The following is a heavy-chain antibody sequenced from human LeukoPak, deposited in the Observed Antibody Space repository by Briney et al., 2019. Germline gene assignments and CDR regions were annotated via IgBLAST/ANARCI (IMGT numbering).Heavy chain of an antibody. V-gene: IGHV4-4*07. CDR3: ARRHAHPLDGDNSQFAFNI. J-gene: IGHJ3*02. D-gene: IGHD4-23*01. CDR1: GGSITNYY. Sequence: SETLSLTCTVSGGSITNYYWTWIRQPAGKGLEWIGRIYSSGTTTYNPSLKSRVTISVDTSKNQFSLKLSSVTAADTAVYYCARRHAHPLDGDNSQFAFNIWGQGTMVTVSS. CDR2: IYSSGTT.